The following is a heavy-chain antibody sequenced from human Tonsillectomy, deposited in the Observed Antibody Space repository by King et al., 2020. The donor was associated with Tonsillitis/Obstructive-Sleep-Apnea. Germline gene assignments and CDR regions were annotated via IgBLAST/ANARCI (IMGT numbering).Heavy chain of an antibody. J-gene: IGHJ4*02. Sequence: QLVQSGGGVVQPGRSLRLSCAASGFTFSSYGMHWVRQAPGKGLEWVAVISYDGSNKYYADSVKGRFTISRDNSKNTLYLQMNSLRAEDTAVYYCAKDRELYCSSTSCPYYFDYWGQGTLVTVSS. V-gene: IGHV3-30*18. CDR3: AKDRELYCSSTSCPYYFDY. CDR1: GFTFSSYG. D-gene: IGHD2-2*01. CDR2: ISYDGSNK.